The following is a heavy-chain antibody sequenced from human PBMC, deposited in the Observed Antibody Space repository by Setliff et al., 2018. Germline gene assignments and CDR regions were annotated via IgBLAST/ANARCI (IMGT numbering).Heavy chain of an antibody. V-gene: IGHV3-74*01. CDR2: INSDGSST. J-gene: IGHJ4*02. CDR3: AKNFRVGIAAAGVDY. CDR1: GFTFSSYW. D-gene: IGHD6-13*01. Sequence: PGGSLRLSCAASGFTFSSYWMHWVRQAPGKGLVWVSRINSDGSSTSYADSVKGRFTISRDNAKNTLYLQMNSLRAEDTAVYYCAKNFRVGIAAAGVDYWGQGTLVTVSS.